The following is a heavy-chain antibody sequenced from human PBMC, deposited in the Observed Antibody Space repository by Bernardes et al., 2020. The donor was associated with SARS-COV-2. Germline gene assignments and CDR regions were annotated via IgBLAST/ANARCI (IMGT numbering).Heavy chain of an antibody. CDR2: LYISGST. V-gene: IGHV3-66*01. CDR3: AKDYVHGDSLWYFDL. J-gene: IGHJ2*01. Sequence: GGSLRLSCAASGLDVSSNHMSWVRQAPGKGLEWVSVLYISGSTYYADSVKGRFTISRDNSKNTLYLQMNTLRAEDTAMYYCAKDYVHGDSLWYFDLWGRGTLVTVSS. D-gene: IGHD2-21*01. CDR1: GLDVSSNH.